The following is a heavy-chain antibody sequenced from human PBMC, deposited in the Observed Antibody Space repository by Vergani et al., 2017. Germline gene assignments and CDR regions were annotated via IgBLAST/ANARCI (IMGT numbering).Heavy chain of an antibody. D-gene: IGHD5-18*01. CDR2: IIPIFGTA. Sequence: QVQLVQSGAEVKKPGSSVKVSCKASGGTFSSYAISWVRQAPGQGLEWMGGIIPIFGTANYAQKFQGRVTITADESTSTAYMELSSLRSEDTAVYYCARRVYSYGSFSHYGMYVWGQGTAVIVSS. V-gene: IGHV1-69*12. CDR3: ARRVYSYGSFSHYGMYV. J-gene: IGHJ6*02. CDR1: GGTFSSYA.